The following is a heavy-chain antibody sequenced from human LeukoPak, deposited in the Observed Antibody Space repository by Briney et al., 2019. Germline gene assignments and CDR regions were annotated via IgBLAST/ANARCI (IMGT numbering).Heavy chain of an antibody. D-gene: IGHD6-6*01. V-gene: IGHV1-18*01. CDR1: GYTFTSYG. CDR2: TSGDNVNT. Sequence: ASVKVSCKASGYTFTSYGISWVRQARGQGLEWMGWTSGDNVNTYYAQKFLGRVIMTTDISTTTAYMELRSLRPDDTAVYYCVRDWEWKAARNLFDPWGQGTRVTVSS. CDR3: VRDWEWKAARNLFDP. J-gene: IGHJ5*02.